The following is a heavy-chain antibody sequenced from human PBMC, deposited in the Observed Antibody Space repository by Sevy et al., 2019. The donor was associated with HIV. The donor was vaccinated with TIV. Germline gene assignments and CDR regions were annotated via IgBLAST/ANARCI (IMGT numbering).Heavy chain of an antibody. CDR3: ARFYDY. V-gene: IGHV3-21*01. CDR2: IRSTGNTI. Sequence: GGSLRLSCATSGFTFNIYSMNWVRQAPGKGLEWVSSIRSTGNTIYYADSVRGRFTVSRDNAENSLYLQMDSLRAEDTAVYYCARFYDYWGQGTLVTVSS. CDR1: GFTFNIYS. J-gene: IGHJ4*02.